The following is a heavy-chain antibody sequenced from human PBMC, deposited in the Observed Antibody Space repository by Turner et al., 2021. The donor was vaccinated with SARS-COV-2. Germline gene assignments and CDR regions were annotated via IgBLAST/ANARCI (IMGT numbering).Heavy chain of an antibody. Sequence: QVQLQQWGAGRLKPSETLSLTCAVYGGSFSGYYWSWIRQPPGKGLEWIGEINHGESTNYNPSLKSRVTISVDTSKNQFSLKLSSVTAADTAVYYCARSGWSLWYFDYWGQGTLVTVSS. D-gene: IGHD6-19*01. CDR2: INHGEST. V-gene: IGHV4-34*01. J-gene: IGHJ4*02. CDR1: GGSFSGYY. CDR3: ARSGWSLWYFDY.